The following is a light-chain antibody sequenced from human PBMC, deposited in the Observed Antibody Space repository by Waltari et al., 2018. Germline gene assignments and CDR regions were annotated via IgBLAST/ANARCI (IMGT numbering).Light chain of an antibody. CDR1: QSVARS. CDR2: DAS. CDR3: QKYVSLPAT. Sequence: EIVLTQSPGTLSLSPGERATLSCRASQSVARSLAWYQQKPGQAPRLLIYDASSRATGIPDRFSGSGCGTDFSLTISRLEPEDFAVYYCQKYVSLPATFGQGTKVEIK. V-gene: IGKV3-20*01. J-gene: IGKJ1*01.